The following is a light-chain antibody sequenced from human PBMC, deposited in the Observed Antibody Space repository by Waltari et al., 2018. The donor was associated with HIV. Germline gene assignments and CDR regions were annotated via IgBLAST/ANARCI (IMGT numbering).Light chain of an antibody. Sequence: DIQMTQSPSSLPASVGDSVTITCRASQDIRNSLAWYQQSPGKAPNLLLYAVSRLEDGVPSRFSGSGSGTHYTLTISSLQPEDFASYYCQQYSSPPLTFGGGTKVESK. CDR3: QQYSSPPLT. J-gene: IGKJ4*01. CDR2: AVS. V-gene: IGKV1-NL1*01. CDR1: QDIRNS.